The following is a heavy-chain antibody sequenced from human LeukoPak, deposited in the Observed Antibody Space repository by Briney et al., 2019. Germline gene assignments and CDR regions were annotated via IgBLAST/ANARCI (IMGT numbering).Heavy chain of an antibody. CDR2: IIPIFGTA. CDR1: GGTFSSYA. J-gene: IGHJ4*02. V-gene: IGHV1-69*13. CDR3: ARAHPRATLADY. Sequence: ASVKVSCKASGGTFSSYAISWVRQAPGQGLEWMGGIIPIFGTANYAQKFQGRVTITADESTSTAYMELSSLRSDDTAVYYCARAHPRATLADYWGQGTLVTVSS. D-gene: IGHD4-23*01.